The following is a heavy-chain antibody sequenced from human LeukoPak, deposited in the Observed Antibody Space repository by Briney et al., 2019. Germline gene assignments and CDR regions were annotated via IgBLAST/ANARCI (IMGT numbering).Heavy chain of an antibody. D-gene: IGHD3-10*01. Sequence: GGSLTLSCAASGFTFSRYWMHWVRQAPGERLVWVSRIDEHGTTIDYADSVRDRFTISRDNAKNTLYLHMNSLRAEDTAMYYCARDVGGAGSHWGQGSLVTVSS. CDR2: IDEHGTTI. V-gene: IGHV3-74*01. J-gene: IGHJ4*02. CDR1: GFTFSRYW. CDR3: ARDVGGAGSH.